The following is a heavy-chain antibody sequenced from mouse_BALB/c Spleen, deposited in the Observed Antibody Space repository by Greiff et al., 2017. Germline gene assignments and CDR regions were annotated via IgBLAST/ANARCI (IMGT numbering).Heavy chain of an antibody. CDR2: ISYDGSN. V-gene: IGHV3-6*02. J-gene: IGHJ2*01. CDR3: AREGIYRSYYFDY. D-gene: IGHD2-14*01. CDR1: GYSITSGYY. Sequence: EVKLVESGPGLVKPSQSLSLTCSVTGYSITSGYYWNWIRQFPGNKLEWMGYISYDGSNNYNPSLKNRISITRDTSKNQFFLKLNSVTTEDTATYYCAREGIYRSYYFDYWGQGTTLTVSS.